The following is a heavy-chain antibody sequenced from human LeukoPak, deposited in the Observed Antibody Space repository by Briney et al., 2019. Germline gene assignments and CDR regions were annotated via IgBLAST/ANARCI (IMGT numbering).Heavy chain of an antibody. J-gene: IGHJ4*02. CDR1: GGSISSYC. CDR2: IYTSGST. CDR3: ARVGYYYDSSGYYYEAGFDY. V-gene: IGHV4-4*07. D-gene: IGHD3-22*01. Sequence: SETLSLTCTVSGGSISSYCWSSIRQPAGKGLEWIGRIYTSGSTNYNPSLKSRVTISVDTSKNHFSLKLTSVTAADTAVYYCARVGYYYDSSGYYYEAGFDYWGQGTLVTVSS.